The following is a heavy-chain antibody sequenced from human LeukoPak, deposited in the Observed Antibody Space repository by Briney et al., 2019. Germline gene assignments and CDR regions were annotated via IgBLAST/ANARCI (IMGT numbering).Heavy chain of an antibody. Sequence: GGSLRLSCAASGFTFSSYAMHWVRQAPGKGLEWVAVISYDGSNKYYADSVKGRFTISRDNSKNTLYLQMNSLRAEDTAVYYCARAAGDYSFNYYYHYGMDVWGQGTTVTVSS. CDR3: ARAAGDYSFNYYYHYGMDV. V-gene: IGHV3-30-3*01. CDR1: GFTFSSYA. D-gene: IGHD4-11*01. J-gene: IGHJ6*02. CDR2: ISYDGSNK.